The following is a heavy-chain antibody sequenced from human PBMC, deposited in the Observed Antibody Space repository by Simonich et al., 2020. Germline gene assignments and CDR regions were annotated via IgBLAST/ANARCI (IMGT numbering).Heavy chain of an antibody. D-gene: IGHD1-26*01. V-gene: IGHV3-13*01. CDR2: IGTAGDT. J-gene: IGHJ5*02. CDR1: GFTFSSYD. CDR3: ARGGYSGSYNWFDP. Sequence: EVQLVESGGGLVQPGGSLRLSCAASGFTFSSYDMHWVRQGKGKGLGWVSAIGTAGDTYYPGSVKGRFTISRENAKNSLYLQMNSLRAGDTAVYYCARGGYSGSYNWFDPWGQGTLVTVSS.